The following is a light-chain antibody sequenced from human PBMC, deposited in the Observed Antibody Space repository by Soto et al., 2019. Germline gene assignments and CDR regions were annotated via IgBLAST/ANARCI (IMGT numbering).Light chain of an antibody. CDR2: AAS. CDR1: QTISGY. J-gene: IGKJ4*01. V-gene: IGKV1-39*01. Sequence: DIQMTQSPSSLSASVGDGVTITCRASQTISGYLNWYQQKPGKAPELLIYAASYLGNGVPSRFSGSGSGTYFTLTISGLQTEDLATYYCQQSYTTPLTVGRGTKGDIK. CDR3: QQSYTTPLT.